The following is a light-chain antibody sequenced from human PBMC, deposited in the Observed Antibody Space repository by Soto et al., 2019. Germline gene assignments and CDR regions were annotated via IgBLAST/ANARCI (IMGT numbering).Light chain of an antibody. V-gene: IGKV2-28*01. CDR1: QSLLHNNGNNY. J-gene: IGKJ2*01. CDR3: MQASQTPYT. Sequence: DIVMTQSPLSLPVTPGEPASISCRASQSLLHNNGNNYLDWYLQKPGQSPQLLIYLRSNRASGVPDRFSGSGSGTDFTLRISRVEAEDVGVYYCMQASQTPYTFGQGTKLELK. CDR2: LRS.